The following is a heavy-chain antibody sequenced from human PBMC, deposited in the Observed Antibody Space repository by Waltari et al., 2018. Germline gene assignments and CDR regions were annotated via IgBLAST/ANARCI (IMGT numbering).Heavy chain of an antibody. CDR3: ARWRGQQSEFDS. CDR2: IRQDYGV. CDR1: GFSFTTYS. V-gene: IGHV3-7*03. Sequence: EVQLVESGGGLVQPGGSLRLAGAAAGFSFTTYSLAWVRQAPGKGLGWVANIRQDYGVEYVDSVKGRFTISRDSAKNSMYLQMNSLRAEDTAMYYCARWRGQQSEFDSWGPGTLVTVSS. J-gene: IGHJ4*02. D-gene: IGHD3-3*01.